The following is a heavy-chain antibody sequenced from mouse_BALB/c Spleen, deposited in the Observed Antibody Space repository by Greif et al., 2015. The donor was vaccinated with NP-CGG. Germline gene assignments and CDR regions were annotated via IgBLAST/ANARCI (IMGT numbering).Heavy chain of an antibody. V-gene: IGHV5-17*02. CDR2: ISSGSSTI. Sequence: EVHLVESGGGLVQPGGSRKLSCAASGFTFSSFGMHWVRQAPEKGLEWVAYISSGSSTIYYADTVKGRFTISRDNPKNTLFLQMTSLRSEDTAMYYCARSWEGGYWGQGTTLTVSS. J-gene: IGHJ2*01. CDR3: ARSWEGGY. D-gene: IGHD4-1*01. CDR1: GFTFSSFG.